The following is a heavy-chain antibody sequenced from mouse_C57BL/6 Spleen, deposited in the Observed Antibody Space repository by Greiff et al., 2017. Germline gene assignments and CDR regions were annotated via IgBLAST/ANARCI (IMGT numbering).Heavy chain of an antibody. Sequence: VKLVESGAELVRPGASVTLSCKASGYTFTDYEMHWVKQTPVHGLEWIGAIDPETGGTAYNQKFKGKAILTADKSSSTAYMELRSLTSEDSAVYYCTRRFYPHYAMDYWGQGTSVTVSS. CDR1: GYTFTDYE. CDR2: IDPETGGT. J-gene: IGHJ4*01. V-gene: IGHV1-15*01. CDR3: TRRFYPHYAMDY. D-gene: IGHD2-1*01.